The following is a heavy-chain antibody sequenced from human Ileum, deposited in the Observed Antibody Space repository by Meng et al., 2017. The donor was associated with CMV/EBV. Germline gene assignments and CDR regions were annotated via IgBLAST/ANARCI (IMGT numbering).Heavy chain of an antibody. CDR1: RCSIVVGCQY. CDR3: ARWSPESSSWSGFGF. J-gene: IGHJ4*02. V-gene: IGHV4-39*07. CDR2: IYYSGTT. D-gene: IGHD6-13*01. Sequence: SVPGRGGPAEHLSPVFIVSRCSIVVGCQYWGWIRQPPRKGLEWIGIIYYSGTTYYNPSLKSLVKMSVGTSENQFSLKMNSVTAADTAVYYCARWSPESSSWSGFGFWGQGTLVTVSS.